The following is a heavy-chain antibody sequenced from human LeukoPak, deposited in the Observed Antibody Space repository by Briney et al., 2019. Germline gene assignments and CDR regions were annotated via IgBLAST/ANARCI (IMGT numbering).Heavy chain of an antibody. Sequence: PSETLSLTCSVSGASISSSSNYWGWIRQPPGKGLEWIGSMYYSGTTYYNPSLKSRLTISVDTSKNQFSLRLSSVTAADTAVYYCARGEAVPIIGPIAPFDYWGQGILVTVSS. CDR1: GASISSSSNY. V-gene: IGHV4-39*07. D-gene: IGHD6-13*01. J-gene: IGHJ4*02. CDR2: MYYSGTT. CDR3: ARGEAVPIIGPIAPFDY.